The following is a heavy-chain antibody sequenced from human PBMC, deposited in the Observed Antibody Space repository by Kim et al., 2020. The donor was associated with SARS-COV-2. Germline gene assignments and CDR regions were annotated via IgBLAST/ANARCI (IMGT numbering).Heavy chain of an antibody. V-gene: IGHV4-39*01. Sequence: SETLSLTCTVSGGSISSSSYYWGWIRQPPGKGLEWIGSIYYSGSTYYNPSLKSRVTISVDTSKNQFSLKLSSVTAADTAVYYCARGWGYCSSTSCLSALRYFDWYMAGDAFDIWGQGTMVTVSS. J-gene: IGHJ3*02. CDR2: IYYSGST. CDR1: GGSISSSSYY. CDR3: ARGWGYCSSTSCLSALRYFDWYMAGDAFDI. D-gene: IGHD2-2*01.